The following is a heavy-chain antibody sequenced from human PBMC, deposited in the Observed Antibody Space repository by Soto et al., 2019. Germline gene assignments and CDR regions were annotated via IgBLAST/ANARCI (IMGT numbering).Heavy chain of an antibody. CDR3: ARDSDELLWFGVLIS. Sequence: GGSLRLSCAASGFTFSSYGMHWVRQAPGKGLEWVAVIWYDGSNKYYADSVKGRFTISRDNSKNTLYLQMNSLRAEDTAVYYCARDSDELLWFGVLISWGQGTLVTVSS. D-gene: IGHD3-10*01. CDR1: GFTFSSYG. CDR2: IWYDGSNK. J-gene: IGHJ4*02. V-gene: IGHV3-33*01.